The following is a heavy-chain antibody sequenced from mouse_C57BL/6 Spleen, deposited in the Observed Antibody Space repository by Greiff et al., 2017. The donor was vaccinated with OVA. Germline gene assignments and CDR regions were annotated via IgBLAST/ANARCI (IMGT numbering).Heavy chain of an antibody. CDR2: IYPRSGNT. D-gene: IGHD1-1*01. CDR1: GYTFTSYG. V-gene: IGHV1-81*01. CDR3: ARSPSTVVAPLTY. Sequence: VQLQESGAELARPGASVKLSCKASGYTFTSYGISWVKQRTGQGLEWIGEIYPRSGNTYYNEKFKGKATLTADKSSSTAYMELRSLTSEDSAVYFCARSPSTVVAPLTYWGQGTLVTVSA. J-gene: IGHJ3*01.